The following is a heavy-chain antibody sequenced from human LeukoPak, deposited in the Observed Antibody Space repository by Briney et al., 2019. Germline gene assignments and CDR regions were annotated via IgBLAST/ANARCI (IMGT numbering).Heavy chain of an antibody. Sequence: KPSETLSLTCAVSGGSISSSNWWSWVRQPPGKGLEWIGEIYHSGSTNYNPSLKSRVTISVDRSKNQFSLKLSSVTAADTAVYYLARIHRKGAVTPPPGPPPYRNFWGKGTRVTFS. CDR2: IYHSGST. V-gene: IGHV4-4*02. CDR3: ARIHRKGAVTPPPGPPPYRNF. J-gene: IGHJ6*03. CDR1: GGSISSSNW. D-gene: IGHD6-19*01.